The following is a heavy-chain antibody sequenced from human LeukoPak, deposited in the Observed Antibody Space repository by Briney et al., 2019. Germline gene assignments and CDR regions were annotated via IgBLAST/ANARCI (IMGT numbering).Heavy chain of an antibody. D-gene: IGHD3-16*01. J-gene: IGHJ5*01. V-gene: IGHV3-53*01. CDR3: AKDEATSGGGLAS. CDR1: GLTFSGTH. CDR2: MYTGGTT. Sequence: GGSLRLSCAASGLTFSGTHMSWVRQAPGKGLEWVSAMYTGGTTYYADSVTGRFTVSRGTSRNTLSLHMNNLGAEDTAVYYCAKDEATSGGGLASWGQGTLVIVSS.